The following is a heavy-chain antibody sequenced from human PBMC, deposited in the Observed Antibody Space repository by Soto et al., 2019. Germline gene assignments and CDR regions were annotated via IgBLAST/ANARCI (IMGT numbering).Heavy chain of an antibody. D-gene: IGHD2-21*01. V-gene: IGHV4-59*01. CDR2: MYNTGST. J-gene: IGHJ6*02. CDR3: ARDLWVYCDTASSPMYV. Sequence: PSETLSLTCTVSGGSISGYYWSWIRQPPGKGLEWIGYMYNTGSTVYNPSFKSRVTISVDTSKSQFSLRLNSVTAADTAVYYCARDLWVYCDTASSPMYVWGQGATLTVS. CDR1: GGSISGYY.